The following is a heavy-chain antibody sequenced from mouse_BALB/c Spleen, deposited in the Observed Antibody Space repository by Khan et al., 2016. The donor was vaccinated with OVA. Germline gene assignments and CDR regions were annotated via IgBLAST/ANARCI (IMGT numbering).Heavy chain of an antibody. D-gene: IGHD2-14*01. J-gene: IGHJ4*01. CDR3: ARAYYRYDGYYAMDY. CDR1: GFSLSRYN. V-gene: IGHV2-6-4*01. CDR2: IWGGGGT. Sequence: QVQLKQSGPGLVAPSQSLSITCTVSGFSLSRYNIHWVRQPPGKGLEWLGMIWGGGGTDYNSTLKSRLSINKDNSKSQVFLKMNSPQTDDTAMYYCARAYYRYDGYYAMDYWGQGTSVTVSS.